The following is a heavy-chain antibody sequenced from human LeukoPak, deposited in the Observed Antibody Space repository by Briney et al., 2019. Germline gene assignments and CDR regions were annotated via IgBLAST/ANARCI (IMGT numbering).Heavy chain of an antibody. Sequence: ASVKVSCKAYGYTFTSYFMHWVRQAPGQGLEWMGVINPSSGTTGYAQKFQGRVTMTRNTSISTAYMELSSLRSEDTAVYYCARGGELITFGGVIVIPAPIDYWGQGTLVTVSS. D-gene: IGHD3-16*02. CDR3: ARGGELITFGGVIVIPAPIDY. V-gene: IGHV1-46*01. J-gene: IGHJ4*02. CDR1: GYTFTSYF. CDR2: INPSSGTT.